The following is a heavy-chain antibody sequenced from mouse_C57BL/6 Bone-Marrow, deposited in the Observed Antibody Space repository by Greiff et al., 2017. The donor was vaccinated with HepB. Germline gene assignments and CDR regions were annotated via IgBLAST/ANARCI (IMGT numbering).Heavy chain of an antibody. Sequence: VKLMESGAELARPGASVKMSCKASGYTFTSYTMHWVKQRPGQGLEWIGYINPSSGYTKYNQKFKDKATLTADKSSSTAYMQLSSLTSEDSAVYYCARYFHYYGSSYAWFAYWGQGTLVTVSA. J-gene: IGHJ3*01. V-gene: IGHV1-4*01. D-gene: IGHD1-1*01. CDR2: INPSSGYT. CDR1: GYTFTSYT. CDR3: ARYFHYYGSSYAWFAY.